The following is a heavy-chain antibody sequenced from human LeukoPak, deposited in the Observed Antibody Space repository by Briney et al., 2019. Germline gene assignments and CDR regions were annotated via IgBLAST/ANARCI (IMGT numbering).Heavy chain of an antibody. Sequence: PGASLRLSCAASGFTFRNYAMSWVRQAPGKGLEWVSAIVGSGSSTYYADSVKGRFTISRDNAKNSLYLQMNSLRAEDTAVYYCVKLLWFGDGTFDYWGQGTLVTVSS. V-gene: IGHV3-23*01. J-gene: IGHJ4*02. D-gene: IGHD3-10*01. CDR2: IVGSGSST. CDR3: VKLLWFGDGTFDY. CDR1: GFTFRNYA.